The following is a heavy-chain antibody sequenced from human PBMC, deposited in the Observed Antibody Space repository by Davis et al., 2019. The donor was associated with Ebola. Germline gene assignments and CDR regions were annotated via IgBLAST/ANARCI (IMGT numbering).Heavy chain of an antibody. CDR1: GFTFSSYW. V-gene: IGHV3-74*01. Sequence: GESLKISCAASGFTFSSYWMHWVRQAPGKGLVWVSRINSDGSSTSYADSVKGRFTISRDNSKNTLYLQMNSLRAEDTAVYYCAKDLFTEMATINPPLWGQGTLVTVSS. CDR3: AKDLFTEMATINPPL. CDR2: INSDGSST. D-gene: IGHD5-24*01. J-gene: IGHJ4*02.